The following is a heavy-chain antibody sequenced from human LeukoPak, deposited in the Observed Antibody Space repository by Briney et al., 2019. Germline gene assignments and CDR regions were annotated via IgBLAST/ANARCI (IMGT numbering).Heavy chain of an antibody. J-gene: IGHJ4*02. D-gene: IGHD2-15*01. CDR1: GFTFDDYG. CDR3: ARKSPKYCSGGSCYEDY. CDR2: INWNGGST. Sequence: GGSLRLSCAASGFTFDDYGMSWVRQAPGKGLEWVSGINWNGGSTGYADSVKGRFTISRDNAKNSLYLQMNSLRAEDTALYHCARKSPKYCSGGSCYEDYWGQGTLVTVSS. V-gene: IGHV3-20*01.